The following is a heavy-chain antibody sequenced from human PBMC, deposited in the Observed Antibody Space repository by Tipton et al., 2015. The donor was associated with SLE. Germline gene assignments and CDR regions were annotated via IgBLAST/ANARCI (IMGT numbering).Heavy chain of an antibody. J-gene: IGHJ3*02. CDR2: IWYDGSNK. V-gene: IGHV3-33*08. CDR3: ARGAQGGWDIVVLPPHDI. CDR1: GGSISSYY. Sequence: LSLTCTVSGGSISSYYWSWIRQPPGKGLEWVAVIWYDGSNKYYADSVKGRFTISRDNSKNTLYLQMNSLRAEDTAVYYCARGAQGGWDIVVLPPHDIWGQGTMVTVSS. D-gene: IGHD2-2*01.